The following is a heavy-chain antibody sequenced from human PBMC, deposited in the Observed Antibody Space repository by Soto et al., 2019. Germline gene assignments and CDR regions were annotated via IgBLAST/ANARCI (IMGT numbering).Heavy chain of an antibody. CDR1: GGSISSYY. CDR2: IYTSGST. CDR3: AXGYYGSGSYFIGYYGMDV. J-gene: IGHJ6*02. V-gene: IGHV4-4*07. D-gene: IGHD3-10*01. Sequence: SETLSLTCTVSGGSISSYYWSWIRQPAGKGLEWIGRIYTSGSTNYNPSLKSRVTMSVDTSKNQFSLKLSSVTAADTAVYYCAXGYYGSGSYFIGYYGMDVWGQGTTVTVS.